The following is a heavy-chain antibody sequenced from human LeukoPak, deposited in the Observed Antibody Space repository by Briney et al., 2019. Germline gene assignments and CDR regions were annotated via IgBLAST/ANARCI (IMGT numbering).Heavy chain of an antibody. D-gene: IGHD3-22*01. CDR3: ARVAHYYDSSGYPDY. Sequence: ASVKVSCKVSGYTLTELSMHWVRQAPGKGLEWMGGFDPEDGETIYAQKFQGRVTMTEDTSTDTAYMELSSLRSEDTAVYYCARVAHYYDSSGYPDYWGQGTLVTVSS. CDR1: GYTLTELS. J-gene: IGHJ4*02. CDR2: FDPEDGET. V-gene: IGHV1-24*01.